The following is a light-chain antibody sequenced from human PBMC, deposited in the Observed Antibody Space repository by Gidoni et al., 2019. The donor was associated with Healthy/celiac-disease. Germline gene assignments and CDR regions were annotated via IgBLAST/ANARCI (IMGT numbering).Light chain of an antibody. Sequence: SVLTQPPSASGTPGQRVTISCSGSSSNIGSNTVNWYQQLPGTAPRLLIYSYNQRPSGVPDRFSGSESGTSASLAISGLQSDDEADYYCAAWDDSLNGVVFGGGTKLIVL. V-gene: IGLV1-44*01. CDR1: SSNIGSNT. CDR2: SYN. CDR3: AAWDDSLNGVV. J-gene: IGLJ2*01.